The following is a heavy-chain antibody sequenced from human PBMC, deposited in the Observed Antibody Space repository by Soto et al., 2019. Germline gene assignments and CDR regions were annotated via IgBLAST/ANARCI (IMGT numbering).Heavy chain of an antibody. CDR1: VFTFISYG. CDR3: ARPDTTTYGDYYYYYGMDV. J-gene: IGHJ6*02. D-gene: IGHD3-16*01. CDR2: IWYDGSNK. V-gene: IGHV3-33*01. Sequence: PGGSLRLSCASSVFTFISYGMHWVRQAPGKGLEWVAVIWYDGSNKYYADSVKGRFTISRDNSKNTLYLQMNSLRAEDTAVYYCARPDTTTYGDYYYYYGMDVWGQGTTVTVSS.